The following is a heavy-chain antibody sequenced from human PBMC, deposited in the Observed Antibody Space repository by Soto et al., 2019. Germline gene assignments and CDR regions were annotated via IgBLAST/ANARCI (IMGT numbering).Heavy chain of an antibody. D-gene: IGHD6-13*01. CDR3: ASPVIAAAGSKGGY. CDR1: GGSFSGYY. J-gene: IGHJ4*02. Sequence: QVQLQQWGAGLLKPSETLSLTCAVYGGSFSGYYWSWIRQPPGKGLEWIGEINHSGSTNYNPSLKSRVTISVDTSKNQFSLKLSSVTAADTAVYYCASPVIAAAGSKGGYWGQGTLDTVSS. V-gene: IGHV4-34*01. CDR2: INHSGST.